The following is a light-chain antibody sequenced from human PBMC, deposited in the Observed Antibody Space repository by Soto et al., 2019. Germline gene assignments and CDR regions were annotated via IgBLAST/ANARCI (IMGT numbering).Light chain of an antibody. CDR3: QVWISDHLV. J-gene: IGLJ3*02. V-gene: IGLV3-21*02. CDR2: DDR. CDR1: NIGSRS. Sequence: SYELTQPPSVSVAPGQTARITCGGDNIGSRSVHWCQQKPGQAPVLVVYDDRDRPSGIPDRFSGSNSGNTATLTISRVEAGDEADFYCQVWISDHLVFGGGTKLTVL.